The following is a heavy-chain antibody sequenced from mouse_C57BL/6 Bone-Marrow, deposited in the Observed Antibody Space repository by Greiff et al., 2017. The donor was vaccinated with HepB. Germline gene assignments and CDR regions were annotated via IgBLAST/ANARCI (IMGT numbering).Heavy chain of an antibody. CDR3: ARAMDSNPPYWYFDV. CDR1: GYTFTSYG. CDR2: IYPRSGNT. D-gene: IGHD2-5*01. V-gene: IGHV1-81*01. J-gene: IGHJ1*03. Sequence: QVQLQQSGAELARPGASVKLSCKASGYTFTSYGISWVKQRTGQGLEWIGEIYPRSGNTYYNEKFKGKATLTADKSSSTAYMELRSLTSEDSAVYFCARAMDSNPPYWYFDVWGTGTTVTVSS.